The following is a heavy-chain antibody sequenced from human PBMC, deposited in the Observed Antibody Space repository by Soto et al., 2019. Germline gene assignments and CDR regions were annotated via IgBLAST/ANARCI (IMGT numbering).Heavy chain of an antibody. Sequence: ASVKVSCKASGGTFSSYAISWVRQAPGQGLEWMGGIIPIFGTANYAQKFQGRVTITADESTSTAYMELSSLRSEDTAVYYCARYDRSGVAPDYYYYYGMDVWGQGTTVTVSS. V-gene: IGHV1-69*13. J-gene: IGHJ6*02. CDR3: ARYDRSGVAPDYYYYYGMDV. CDR2: IIPIFGTA. D-gene: IGHD3-22*01. CDR1: GGTFSSYA.